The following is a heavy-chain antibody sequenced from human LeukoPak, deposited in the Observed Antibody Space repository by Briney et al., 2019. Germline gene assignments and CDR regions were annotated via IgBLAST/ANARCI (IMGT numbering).Heavy chain of an antibody. Sequence: GESLKISCEGSGYSFSNYWIGWVRQMPGEGLEWMGTIYPGDSDTRYSPSFQGQVTISADKSIRSAYLQWSSLKASDTAMYYCARRRDNTGYFVYWGQGTLVTVSS. CDR3: ARRRDNTGYFVY. V-gene: IGHV5-51*01. CDR1: GYSFSNYW. D-gene: IGHD3-22*01. CDR2: IYPGDSDT. J-gene: IGHJ4*02.